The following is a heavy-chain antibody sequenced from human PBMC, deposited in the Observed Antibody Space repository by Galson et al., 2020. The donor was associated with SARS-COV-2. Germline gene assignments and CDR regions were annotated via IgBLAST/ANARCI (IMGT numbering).Heavy chain of an antibody. CDR1: GFSLSTNGMR. CDR3: ARAPGYRRSWFGYFDY. J-gene: IGHJ4*02. D-gene: IGHD6-13*01. V-gene: IGHV2-70*04. CDR2: IDWDDDK. Sequence: SGPTLVKPTQTLTLTCTFSGFSLSTNGMRVTWIRQPPGKALEWLARIDWDDDKFYSTSLKTRLTISKDTSKNQVVLTMTSMDPVDTATYYCARAPGYRRSWFGYFDYWSQGTLVTVSS.